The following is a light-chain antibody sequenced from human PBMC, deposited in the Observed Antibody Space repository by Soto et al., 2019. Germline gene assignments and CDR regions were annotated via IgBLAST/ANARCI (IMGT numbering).Light chain of an antibody. Sequence: EIVLTQSPGTLSLSPGERATLSCRASQSGSSNYLAWYQQKPGQAPRLLIYRASSRATGIPDRFSGSGSGTDFTLTISRLEPEDFAVYYCQQYGSSYTFGQGTKLEIK. CDR1: QSGSSNY. V-gene: IGKV3-20*01. CDR3: QQYGSSYT. CDR2: RAS. J-gene: IGKJ2*01.